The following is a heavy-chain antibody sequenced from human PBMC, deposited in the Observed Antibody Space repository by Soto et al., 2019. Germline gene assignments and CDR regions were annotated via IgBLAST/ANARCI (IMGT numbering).Heavy chain of an antibody. J-gene: IGHJ2*01. CDR1: GDSVSDSY. V-gene: IGHV4-34*01. CDR3: ARGVMEGAFKGGRRFYYWFLDL. Sequence: QAHLQQWGAGLVRPSETLSLTCAVYGDSVSDSYWTWIRRSPGRGLEWLGEINPSKGATYNPSLKSRVSISLDTSKRQLSLKLFSATAADTAVYYCARGVMEGAFKGGRRFYYWFLDLWGRGTLVAVSS. CDR2: INPSKGA. D-gene: IGHD3-16*01.